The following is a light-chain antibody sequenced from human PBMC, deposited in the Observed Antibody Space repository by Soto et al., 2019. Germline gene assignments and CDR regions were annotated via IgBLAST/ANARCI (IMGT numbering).Light chain of an antibody. J-gene: IGKJ2*01. V-gene: IGKV1-9*01. CDR1: QDIAIY. CDR2: AAS. CDR3: QQLTNFRFT. Sequence: IQLTQSPSSLSASVGDRVTITCRASQDIAIYLAWYQQKPGEAPKLLIYAASTLYGGVPSRFSGSGSGTDFALTISSLQPEDFATYYCQQLTNFRFTFGQGTKLDIK.